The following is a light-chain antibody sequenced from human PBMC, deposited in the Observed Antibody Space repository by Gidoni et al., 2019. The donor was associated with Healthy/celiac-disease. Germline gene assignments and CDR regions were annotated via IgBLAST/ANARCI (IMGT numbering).Light chain of an antibody. Sequence: DIQMTQSPSSLSASVGDRVTITCRASQSISSYLNWYQQKPGKAPKLLIDAASSLQSGVPSRFSGSGSGTDFTLTISSLQPEDFATYYCQQSYSTPWPFGQGTKVEIK. J-gene: IGKJ1*01. CDR3: QQSYSTPWP. V-gene: IGKV1-39*01. CDR2: AAS. CDR1: QSISSY.